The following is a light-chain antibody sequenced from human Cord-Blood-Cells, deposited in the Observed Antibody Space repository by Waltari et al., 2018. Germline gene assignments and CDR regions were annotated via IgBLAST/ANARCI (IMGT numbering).Light chain of an antibody. Sequence: QSALTQPRSVSGSPGQSVTISCTGTSSDVGGYNYVSWYQQHPGKAPKLMIYDVSTRPSGVPDRFAGSKSGNTASLTSSGLQAEDEADYYCCSYAGSYTWVFGGGTKLTVL. V-gene: IGLV2-11*01. J-gene: IGLJ3*02. CDR3: CSYAGSYTWV. CDR2: DVS. CDR1: SSDVGGYNY.